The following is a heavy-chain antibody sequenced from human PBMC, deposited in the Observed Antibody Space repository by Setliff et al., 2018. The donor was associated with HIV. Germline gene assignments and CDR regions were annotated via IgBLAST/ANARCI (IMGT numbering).Heavy chain of an antibody. V-gene: IGHV4-39*02. Sequence: PSETLSLTCTVSGGSITSSNSYWGWIRQSPGKGLEWIGSIYYNGHTSYNPSLQSRVTISVDRSQNQFSLRLRSVTATDTAVYYCARDCRVGWVFTYGMDVWGQGTLVTVSS. D-gene: IGHD6-13*01. J-gene: IGHJ6*02. CDR2: IYYNGHT. CDR1: GGSITSSNSY. CDR3: ARDCRVGWVFTYGMDV.